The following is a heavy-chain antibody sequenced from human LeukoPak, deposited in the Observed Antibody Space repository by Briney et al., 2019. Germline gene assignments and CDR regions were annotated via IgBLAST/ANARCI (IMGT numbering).Heavy chain of an antibody. CDR3: ARDGHQWLATRIFDY. V-gene: IGHV1-2*02. Sequence: VASVKVSCKASGYTFTGYYMHWVRQAPGQGLEWMGWINPNSGGTNYAQKFQGRVTMTRDTSISTAYMELSRLRSDDTAVYYCARDGHQWLATRIFDYWGQGTLVTVSS. CDR2: INPNSGGT. J-gene: IGHJ4*02. CDR1: GYTFTGYY. D-gene: IGHD6-19*01.